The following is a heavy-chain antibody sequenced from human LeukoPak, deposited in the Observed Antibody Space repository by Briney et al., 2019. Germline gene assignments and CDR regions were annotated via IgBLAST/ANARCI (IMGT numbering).Heavy chain of an antibody. Sequence: PSETLSLTCTVSGGSISSSSYSWGWICQPPGKGLEWIGSIYYSGSTYYNPSLKSRVTISVDTSKNQFSLKLSSVTAADTAVYYCAGQGNYYGSGSYYNGYYYYMDVWGKGTTVTVSS. CDR3: AGQGNYYGSGSYYNGYYYYMDV. CDR2: IYYSGST. CDR1: GGSISSSSYS. V-gene: IGHV4-39*01. D-gene: IGHD3-10*01. J-gene: IGHJ6*03.